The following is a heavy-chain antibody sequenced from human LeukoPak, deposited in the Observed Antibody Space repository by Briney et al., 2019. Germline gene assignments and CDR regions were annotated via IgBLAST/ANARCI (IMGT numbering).Heavy chain of an antibody. V-gene: IGHV3-21*01. Sequence: GGSLRLSCAASGFTFSSYSMNWVRQAPGKGLEWVSSISSSSSYIYYADSVRGRFTISRDNAKNSLYLQMNSLRAEDTAVYYCATANQVVAATLYWGQETLVTVSS. CDR1: GFTFSSYS. J-gene: IGHJ4*02. D-gene: IGHD2-15*01. CDR2: ISSSSSYI. CDR3: ATANQVVAATLY.